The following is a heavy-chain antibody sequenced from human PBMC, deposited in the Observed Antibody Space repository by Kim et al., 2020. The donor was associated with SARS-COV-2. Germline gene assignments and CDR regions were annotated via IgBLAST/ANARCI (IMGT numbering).Heavy chain of an antibody. J-gene: IGHJ6*02. CDR1: GGSISSGGYY. Sequence: SETLSLTCTVSGGSISSGGYYWSWIRQHPGKGLEWIGYIYYSGSTYYNPSLKSRVTISVDTSKNQFSLKLSSVTAADTAVYYCARDSVGIAAAGNGGMDVWGQGTTVTVSS. V-gene: IGHV4-31*03. D-gene: IGHD6-13*01. CDR2: IYYSGST. CDR3: ARDSVGIAAAGNGGMDV.